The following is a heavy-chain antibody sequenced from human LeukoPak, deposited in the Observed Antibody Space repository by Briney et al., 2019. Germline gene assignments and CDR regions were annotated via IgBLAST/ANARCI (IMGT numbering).Heavy chain of an antibody. CDR2: INHSGST. CDR3: ARASARLVDH. CDR1: GGSFSGYY. Sequence: PSETLSLTCAVYGGSFSGYYWSWIRQPPGKGLEWIGEINHSGSTNYNPSLKSRVTISVDTSKNQFSLKLSSVTAADTAVYYCARASARLVDHWGQGTLVTVSS. V-gene: IGHV4-34*01. J-gene: IGHJ4*02. D-gene: IGHD6-6*01.